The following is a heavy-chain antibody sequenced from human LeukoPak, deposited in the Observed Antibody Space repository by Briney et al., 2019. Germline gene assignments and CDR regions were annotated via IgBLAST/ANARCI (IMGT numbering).Heavy chain of an antibody. V-gene: IGHV3-7*01. D-gene: IGHD3-22*01. CDR1: GFTFSSYW. CDR2: IKQDGSEK. J-gene: IGHJ4*02. Sequence: GGSLRLSCAASGFTFSSYWMSWVSQAPGKGLEWVANIKQDGSEKYYVDSVKGRFTISRDNAKNSLYLQMNSLRAEDTAVYYCARDQGYYYDSSGYTAFDYWGQGTLVTGSS. CDR3: ARDQGYYYDSSGYTAFDY.